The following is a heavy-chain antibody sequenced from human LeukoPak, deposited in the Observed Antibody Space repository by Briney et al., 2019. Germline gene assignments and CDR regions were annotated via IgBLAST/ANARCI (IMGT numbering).Heavy chain of an antibody. CDR3: ARETVAGTGDAFDV. CDR1: GFTLSTYS. J-gene: IGHJ3*01. Sequence: GGSLRLSCAASGFTLSTYSMNWFRQAPGKGLEWVSSITSGSSYIYYSDSLMGRFTISRDNAKNSLYLQMNSLRAEDTAVYYCARETVAGTGDAFDVWGHGTMVTVSS. CDR2: ITSGSSYI. V-gene: IGHV3-21*01. D-gene: IGHD6-19*01.